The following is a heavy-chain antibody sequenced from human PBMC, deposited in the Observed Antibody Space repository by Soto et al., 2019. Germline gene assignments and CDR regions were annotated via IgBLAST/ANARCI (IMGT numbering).Heavy chain of an antibody. J-gene: IGHJ6*02. CDR3: ARDDHDYYYGMDV. CDR2: INHSGST. CDR1: GGSFSGYY. D-gene: IGHD1-1*01. Sequence: SETLSLTCAVYGGSFSGYYWSWIRQPPGKGLEWIGEINHSGSTNYNPSLKSRVTISVDTSKNQFSLKLSSVTAADTAVYYCARDDHDYYYGMDVWGQGTTVTVSS. V-gene: IGHV4-34*01.